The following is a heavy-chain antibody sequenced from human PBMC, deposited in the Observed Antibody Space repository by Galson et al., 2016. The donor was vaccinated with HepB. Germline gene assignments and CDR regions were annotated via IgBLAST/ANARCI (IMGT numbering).Heavy chain of an antibody. J-gene: IGHJ4*02. CDR3: TRRERLSLDY. V-gene: IGHV3-21*01. D-gene: IGHD2/OR15-2a*01. CDR1: GFTFRTYS. CDR2: ISSNSRDT. Sequence: SLRLSCAASGFTFRTYSMNWVRQAPGKGLEWVSSISSNSRDTDYADSVKGRFTISRDNAKNSLYLQMTSLRVEDTAIYYCTRRERLSLDYWGQGTLVTVSS.